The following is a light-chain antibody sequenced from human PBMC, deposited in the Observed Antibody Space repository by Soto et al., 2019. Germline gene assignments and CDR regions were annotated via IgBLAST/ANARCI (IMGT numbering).Light chain of an antibody. CDR3: QKSYSTTGT. CDR2: AAY. Sequence: DIQMTQSPSSLSASVGDRVTITCRASQSISSYLNWYQQKPGKATKLLIYAAYSLQSGVTSRFSGSGSGKDFTLTISSLQPEDFAPYYCQKSYSTTGTFDKGTKVEIK. J-gene: IGKJ1*01. CDR1: QSISSY. V-gene: IGKV1-39*01.